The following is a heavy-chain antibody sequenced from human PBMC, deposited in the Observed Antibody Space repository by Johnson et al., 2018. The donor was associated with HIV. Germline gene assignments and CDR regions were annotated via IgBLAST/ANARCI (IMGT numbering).Heavy chain of an antibody. Sequence: VQLVESGGGVVLPGGSLRLSCAASGFTVSSNYMSWVRQAPGKGLEWVSVIYSGGSTYYADSVKGRFTISRDNSKNTLYLQMNSLRAEDTAVYYCALSGSSVVVAFDIWGQGTMVTVAA. CDR3: ALSGSSVVVAFDI. V-gene: IGHV3-66*01. CDR1: GFTVSSNY. J-gene: IGHJ3*02. CDR2: IYSGGST. D-gene: IGHD6-6*01.